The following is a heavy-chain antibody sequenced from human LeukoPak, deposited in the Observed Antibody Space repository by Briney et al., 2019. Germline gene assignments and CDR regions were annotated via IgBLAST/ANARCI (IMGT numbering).Heavy chain of an antibody. Sequence: SETLSLTCTVSGGSISSNTYYWSWIRQPPGKGLEWIGSIRYSGRTYYKPSLKSRVTLSVDTSKNQLLLNLRSVTAADTAMYYCAREFNGSPDCSGQGILVTVSS. D-gene: IGHD6-25*01. CDR3: AREFNGSPDC. CDR1: GGSISSNTYY. V-gene: IGHV4-39*02. J-gene: IGHJ4*02. CDR2: IRYSGRT.